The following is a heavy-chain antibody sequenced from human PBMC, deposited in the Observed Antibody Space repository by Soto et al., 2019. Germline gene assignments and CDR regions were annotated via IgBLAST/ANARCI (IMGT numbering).Heavy chain of an antibody. V-gene: IGHV4-59*12. CDR3: ASRNDYYDSIRYYSPFFAS. D-gene: IGHD3-22*01. J-gene: IGHJ4*02. CDR2: IYSIRST. Sequence: PSETLSLPYTVFGGSSSSYYGSRIRQPPKKGLEWIGYIYSIRSTNYNPSLESRVTISVDRSKIQCALKLSSVTAADTAVYYFASRNDYYDSIRYYSPFFASWVRGTLVTVSS. CDR1: GGSSSSYY.